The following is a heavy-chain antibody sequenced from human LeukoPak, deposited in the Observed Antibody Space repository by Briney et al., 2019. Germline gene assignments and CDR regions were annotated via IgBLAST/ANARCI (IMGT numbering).Heavy chain of an antibody. D-gene: IGHD1-26*01. Sequence: GGSLRLSCAASGFTFSSYAMSWVRQAPGKGLEWVSAISGGGSTFYADSVRGRFTISVDNSKNTLYLQMNSLRAEDTAVYYCAKCLGGSGSYSWYFDLWGRDTLVTVSS. CDR1: GFTFSSYA. CDR3: AKCLGGSGSYSWYFDL. V-gene: IGHV3-23*01. J-gene: IGHJ2*01. CDR2: ISGGGST.